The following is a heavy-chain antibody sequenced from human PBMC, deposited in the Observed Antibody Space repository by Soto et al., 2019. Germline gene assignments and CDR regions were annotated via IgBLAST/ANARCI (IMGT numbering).Heavy chain of an antibody. V-gene: IGHV4-59*01. CDR3: ASIPNTDFDY. CDR2: IYYSGIT. D-gene: IGHD5-18*01. CDR1: GGSISSYY. Sequence: SETLSLTCTVSGGSISSYYCSWIRQPPGKGLEWIGYIYYSGITNYNPSLKSRVTISVDTSKNQFSLKLSSVNAADTAVYYCASIPNTDFDYWGQGTLVTVSS. J-gene: IGHJ4*02.